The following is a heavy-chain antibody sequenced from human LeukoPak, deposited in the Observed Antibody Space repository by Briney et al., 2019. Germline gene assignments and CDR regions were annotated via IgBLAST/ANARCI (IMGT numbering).Heavy chain of an antibody. J-gene: IGHJ4*02. CDR1: GFTFSSYS. V-gene: IGHV3-21*01. CDR2: ISSSSSYI. CDR3: ARGGEIRPFDY. Sequence: GGSLRLSCAASGFTFSSYSMNWVRQAPGKGLEWVSSISSSSSYIYYADSVKGRFTISRDNAKNSLYLQMNSLRAEDTAVYYCARGGEIRPFDYWGQGTLVTVSS. D-gene: IGHD3-16*01.